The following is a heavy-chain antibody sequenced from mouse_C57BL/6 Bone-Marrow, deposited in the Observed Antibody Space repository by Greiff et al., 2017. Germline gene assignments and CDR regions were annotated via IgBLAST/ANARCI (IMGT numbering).Heavy chain of an antibody. CDR2: INPSSGYT. Sequence: QVQLQQSGAELAKPGASVKLSCKASGYTFTSYWMHWVKQRPGPGLEWIAYINPSSGYTTYNQKFKDKATSTADQSSSTAYMQLSSLTYEDFAVYYCARGPAYDLVSDYYAMDYWGQGTSVTVSS. V-gene: IGHV1-7*01. D-gene: IGHD2-3*01. J-gene: IGHJ4*01. CDR1: GYTFTSYW. CDR3: ARGPAYDLVSDYYAMDY.